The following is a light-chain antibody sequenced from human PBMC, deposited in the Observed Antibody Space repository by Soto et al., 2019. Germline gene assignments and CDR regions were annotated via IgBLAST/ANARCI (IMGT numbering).Light chain of an antibody. Sequence: DIQMTQSPPALSASVGDRVTITCRASESVHKWLAWYQQKVGQAPKVLIYDASTLETGVPSRVSGSGSGTEFALTILSLQPNDSATYFCQQYHGSSLTFAQGTKVEI. J-gene: IGKJ1*01. V-gene: IGKV1-5*01. CDR1: ESVHKW. CDR3: QQYHGSSLT. CDR2: DAS.